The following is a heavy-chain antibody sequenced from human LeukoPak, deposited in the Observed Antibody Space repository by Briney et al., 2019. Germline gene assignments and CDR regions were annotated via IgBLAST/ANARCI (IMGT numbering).Heavy chain of an antibody. CDR1: GFTFSSYW. CDR2: IKHDGSEK. V-gene: IGHV3-7*05. Sequence: PGGSLRLSCAASGFTFSSYWMSWVRQAPGKGLEWVGNIKHDGSEKNYVDSVKGRFTMSRDNAKNSLYLQMNSLRAVETAVYYCARLAPVIKAFDIWGQGTMVTVSS. J-gene: IGHJ3*02. D-gene: IGHD2-21*01. CDR3: ARLAPVIKAFDI.